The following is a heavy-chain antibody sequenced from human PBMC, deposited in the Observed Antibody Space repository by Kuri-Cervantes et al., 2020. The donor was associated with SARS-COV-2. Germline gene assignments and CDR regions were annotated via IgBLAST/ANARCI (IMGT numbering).Heavy chain of an antibody. CDR1: GGSISSSSYY. CDR2: IYYSGST. Sequence: GSLRLSCTVSGGSISSSSYYWGWIRQPPGKGLEWIGYIYYSGSTNYNPSLKSRVTISVDTSKNQFSLRLSSVTAADTAVYYCARAAAAGNIGGLDYWGQGTLVTVSS. J-gene: IGHJ4*02. CDR3: ARAAAAGNIGGLDY. V-gene: IGHV4-61*05. D-gene: IGHD6-13*01.